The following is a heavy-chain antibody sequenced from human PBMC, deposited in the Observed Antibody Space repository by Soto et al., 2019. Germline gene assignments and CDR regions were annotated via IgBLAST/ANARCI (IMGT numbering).Heavy chain of an antibody. V-gene: IGHV3-66*01. J-gene: IGHJ4*02. CDR1: GITVSSNY. CDR3: AARNFYC. Sequence: EVQLVESGGGLVQPGGSLRLSCAASGITVSSNYMRWVRQAPGKGLEWVSVIYSGCSRYYADSEKDSLTIPRDNSNNTLYVQKTSSRADDRPVYYGAARNFYCGGQGTLVTVSS. CDR2: IYSGCSR.